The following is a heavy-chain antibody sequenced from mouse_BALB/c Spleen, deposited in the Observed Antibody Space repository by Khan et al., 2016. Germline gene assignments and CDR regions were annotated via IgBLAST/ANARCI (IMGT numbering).Heavy chain of an antibody. J-gene: IGHJ2*01. CDR2: IDPPSDNT. Sequence: VQLKQSGAELVKPGASVKLSCTASGFSIQDTYIHWVRQRPEQGLDWIGRIDPPSDNTKYDPKFPGKATLTADTSSNTAYLQLNSLTYEDTAVYYCARMYDVDYWGQGTTVTVSS. CDR3: ARMYDVDY. D-gene: IGHD2-14*01. V-gene: IGHV14-3*02. CDR1: GFSIQDTY.